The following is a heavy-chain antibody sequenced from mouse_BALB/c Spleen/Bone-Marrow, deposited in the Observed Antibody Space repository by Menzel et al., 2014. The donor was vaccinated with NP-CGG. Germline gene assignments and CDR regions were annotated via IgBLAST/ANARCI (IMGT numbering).Heavy chain of an antibody. V-gene: IGHV1-74*01. CDR1: GYSFTSYW. Sequence: QVQLQQPGPQLVRPGASVKISCKASGYSFTSYWMHWVKQRPGQGLEWIGMIDPSDSETRLNQMFKDKATLTVDKSSSTAYMQLSSPTSEDSAFYYGASGGSSPAWFAYWGQGTLVTVSA. CDR2: IDPSDSET. CDR3: ASGGSSPAWFAY. D-gene: IGHD1-1*01. J-gene: IGHJ3*01.